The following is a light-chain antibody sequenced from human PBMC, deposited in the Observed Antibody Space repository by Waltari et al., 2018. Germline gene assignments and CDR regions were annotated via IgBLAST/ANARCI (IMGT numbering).Light chain of an antibody. J-gene: IGLJ3*02. CDR3: QVWDNNSWV. CDR1: NIGRKN. CDR2: RDT. Sequence: SYELTQPLSVSVALGQTARITCGGNNIGRKNVHWYQQKPGQAPVLVIYRDTNRPSWIPDRFSGSNSGNTSTLTISRAQAGDEADYYCQVWDNNSWVFGGGTKLTVL. V-gene: IGLV3-9*01.